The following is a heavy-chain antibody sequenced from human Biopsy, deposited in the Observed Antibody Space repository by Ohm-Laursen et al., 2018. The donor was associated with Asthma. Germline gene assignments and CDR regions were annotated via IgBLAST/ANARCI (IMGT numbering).Heavy chain of an antibody. CDR2: HDHEEGGT. CDR1: GYSLTDLS. CDR3: ASDFPKDYVRYNFQF. V-gene: IGHV1-24*01. J-gene: IGHJ4*02. Sequence: ATVKISCKLSGYSLTDLSMHWVRQAPGQGLEWMGGHDHEEGGTVNAWRFQGRVTMTEDTSTDTAYMELSSLSSDDTAVYYCASDFPKDYVRYNFQFWGQGTLVAVSS. D-gene: IGHD4-17*01.